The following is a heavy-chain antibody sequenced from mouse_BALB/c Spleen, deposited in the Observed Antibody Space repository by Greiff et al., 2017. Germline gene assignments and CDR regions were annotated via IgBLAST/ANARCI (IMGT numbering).Heavy chain of an antibody. D-gene: IGHD2-14*01. CDR3: ARGRYDVSMDY. CDR2: INPYNDGT. J-gene: IGHJ4*01. V-gene: IGHV1-14*01. Sequence: EVQLHQSGPELVKPGASVKMSCKASGYTFTSYVMHWVKQKPGQGLEWIGYINPYNDGTKYNEKFKGKATLTSDKSSSTAYMELSSLTSEDSAVYYCARGRYDVSMDYWGQGTSVTVSS. CDR1: GYTFTSYV.